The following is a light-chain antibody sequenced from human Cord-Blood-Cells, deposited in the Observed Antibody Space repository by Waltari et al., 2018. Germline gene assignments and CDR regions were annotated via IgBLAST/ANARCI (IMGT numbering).Light chain of an antibody. CDR2: DAS. Sequence: IQMTPSPSTLSASVGARVTITCRARQSISSWLAWYQQKPGKAPKLLIYDASSLESGVPSRFSGSGAGTEFTLTISSLQPDDFATYYGQQYNSYWTFGQGTKVEIK. CDR1: QSISSW. V-gene: IGKV1-5*01. J-gene: IGKJ1*01. CDR3: QQYNSYWT.